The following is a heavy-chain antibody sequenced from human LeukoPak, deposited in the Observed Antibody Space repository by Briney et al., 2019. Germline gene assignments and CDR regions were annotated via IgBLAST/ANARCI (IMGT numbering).Heavy chain of an antibody. D-gene: IGHD6-13*01. CDR3: ANDVEWGAAAGTHYFDY. J-gene: IGHJ4*02. Sequence: GGSLRLSCAASGFTFTNYGLHWVRQAPGKGLEWVAFIRSDGNIKYYADSVKGRFTISRDNSKNTLYLQMNSLRAEDTAVYYCANDVEWGAAAGTHYFDYWGQGTLVTVSS. CDR2: IRSDGNIK. V-gene: IGHV3-30*02. CDR1: GFTFTNYG.